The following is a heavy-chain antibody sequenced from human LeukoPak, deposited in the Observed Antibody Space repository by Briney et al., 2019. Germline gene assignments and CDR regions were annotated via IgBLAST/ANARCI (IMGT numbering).Heavy chain of an antibody. V-gene: IGHV4-39*07. CDR1: GGSISSSSYY. J-gene: IGHJ4*02. CDR2: IYYSGST. Sequence: SETLSLTCTASGGSISSSSYYWGWIRQPPGKGLEWIGRIYYSGSTYYNPSLKSRVTISVDTSTNQFSLKLSSVTAADTAVYYCAKINMVRGFSSYYFDYWGQGTLVTVSS. D-gene: IGHD3-10*01. CDR3: AKINMVRGFSSYYFDY.